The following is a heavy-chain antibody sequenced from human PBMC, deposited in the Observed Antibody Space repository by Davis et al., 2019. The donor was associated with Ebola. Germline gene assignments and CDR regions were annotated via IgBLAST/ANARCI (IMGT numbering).Heavy chain of an antibody. CDR2: INAGNGNT. CDR3: ARVDYDFWSGYYNYFDY. CDR1: GYTFTSYA. J-gene: IGHJ4*02. V-gene: IGHV1-3*01. Sequence: ASVKVSCKASGYTFTSYAIHWVRQAPGQRLEWMGWINAGNGNTKYSQKFQGRVTITRDTSASTAYMELSSLRSEDTAVYYCARVDYDFWSGYYNYFDYWGQGTLVTVSS. D-gene: IGHD3-3*01.